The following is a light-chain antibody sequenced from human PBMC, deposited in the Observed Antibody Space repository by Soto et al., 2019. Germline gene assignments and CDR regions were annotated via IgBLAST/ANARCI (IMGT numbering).Light chain of an antibody. J-gene: IGKJ5*01. CDR1: QSVSSN. V-gene: IGKV3-15*01. CDR2: GAS. CDR3: QQLMSYPIT. Sequence: EIVMTQSPATLSVSPGERATLSCRASQSVSSNLAWYQQKPGQAPSLLIYGASTRATGTPARFSGSGSGTEFTLTISSLQPEDFATYYCQQLMSYPITFGQGTQLEIQ.